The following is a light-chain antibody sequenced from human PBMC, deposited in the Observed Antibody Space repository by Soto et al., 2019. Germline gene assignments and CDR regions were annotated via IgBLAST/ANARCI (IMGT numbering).Light chain of an antibody. CDR3: SSYAGSYSSL. V-gene: IGLV2-11*01. CDR2: DVS. Sequence: QSALTQPNSVSGSPGQSVTISCTGTSSDVGGSNYVSWYQQHPGKAPRLLIYDVSKRPSGVPDRFSGSKSGNTASLTISGLQAEDEADYYCSSYAGSYSSLFGGGTKLTVL. J-gene: IGLJ3*02. CDR1: SSDVGGSNY.